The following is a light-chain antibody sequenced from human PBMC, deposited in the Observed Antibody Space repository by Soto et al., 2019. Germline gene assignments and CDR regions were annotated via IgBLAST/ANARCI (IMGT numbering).Light chain of an antibody. CDR1: NSNIGTNT. V-gene: IGLV1-44*01. J-gene: IGLJ1*01. CDR2: TNN. CDR3: AAWDDRLGAYV. Sequence: QSALTQPPSASGTPGQRVTISCSGSNSNIGTNTVNWYQQLPGTAPRLLIYTNNQRPSGVPQRFSGSKTGTSASLAIGGLQSEDGADYYCAAWDDRLGAYVFGNGTKVTGL.